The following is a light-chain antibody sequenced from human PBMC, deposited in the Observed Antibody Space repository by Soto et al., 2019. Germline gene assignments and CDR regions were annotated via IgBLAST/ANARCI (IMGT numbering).Light chain of an antibody. J-gene: IGLJ2*01. CDR2: EVT. CDR1: TSDVGRYKF. CDR3: GSSTDTDTLVI. Sequence: SALTQPASVSGSPGQSITISCTGTTSDVGRYKFVSWYQHHPGKAPKLLIFEVTNRPSGVSSRFSGSKSGNTASLTISGLQTEDEATYYCGSSTDTDTLVIFGGGTK. V-gene: IGLV2-14*01.